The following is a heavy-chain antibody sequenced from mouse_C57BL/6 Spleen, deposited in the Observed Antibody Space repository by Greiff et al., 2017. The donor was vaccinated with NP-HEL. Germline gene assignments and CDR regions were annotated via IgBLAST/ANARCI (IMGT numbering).Heavy chain of an antibody. CDR1: GYTFTSYT. CDR2: INPSSGYT. J-gene: IGHJ4*01. V-gene: IGHV1-4*01. CDR3: ARGDYAMDY. Sequence: QVQLQQSGAELARPGASVKMSCKASGYTFTSYTMHWVKQRPGQGLEWIGYINPSSGYTTYNQKFKDKATLTADKSSSTAYMQLSSLTAEDSAVHYCARGDYAMDYWGQGTSVTVSS.